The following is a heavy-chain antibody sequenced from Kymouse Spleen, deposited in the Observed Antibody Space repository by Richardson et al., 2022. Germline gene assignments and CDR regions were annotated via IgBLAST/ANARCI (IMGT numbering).Heavy chain of an antibody. CDR1: GFTFSSYW. CDR3: ARMQWLVHYYGMDV. CDR2: IKQDGSEK. D-gene: IGHD6-19*01. J-gene: IGHJ6*02. Sequence: EVQLVESGGGLVQPGGSLRLSCAASGFTFSSYWMSWVRQAPGKGLEWVANIKQDGSEKYYVDSVKGRFTISRDNAKNSLYLQMNSLRAEDTAVYYCARMQWLVHYYGMDVWGQGTTVTVSS. V-gene: IGHV3-7*01.